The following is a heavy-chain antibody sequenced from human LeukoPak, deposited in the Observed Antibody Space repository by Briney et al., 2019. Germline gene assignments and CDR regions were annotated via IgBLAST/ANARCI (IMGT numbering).Heavy chain of an antibody. J-gene: IGHJ6*04. CDR2: INHSGST. D-gene: IGHD5-24*01. V-gene: IGHV4-34*01. CDR1: GGSFSGYY. Sequence: SETLSLTCAVYGGSFSGYYWSWIRQPPGKGLEWIGEINHSGSTNYNPSLKSRVTISVDTSKNQFSLKLSSVTAADTAVYYCAKGRARTWAIKTYYNGMDVWGKGTTVTVSS. CDR3: AKGRARTWAIKTYYNGMDV.